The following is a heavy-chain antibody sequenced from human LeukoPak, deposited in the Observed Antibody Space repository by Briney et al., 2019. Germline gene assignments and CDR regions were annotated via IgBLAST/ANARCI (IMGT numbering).Heavy chain of an antibody. CDR2: IYPGDSDT. D-gene: IGHD5-18*01. J-gene: IGHJ4*02. V-gene: IGHV5-51*01. CDR3: TIQLWLGLVGDYFDY. CDR1: GYSFTSYW. Sequence: GESLKISCKGSGYSFTSYWIGWVRQMPGKGLEWMGIIYPGDSDTRYSPSFQGQVTISADKSISTAYLQWSSLKASDTAMYYCTIQLWLGLVGDYFDYWGQGTLVTVSS.